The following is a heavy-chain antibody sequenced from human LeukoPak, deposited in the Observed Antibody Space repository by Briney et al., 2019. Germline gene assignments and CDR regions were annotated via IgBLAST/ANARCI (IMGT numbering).Heavy chain of an antibody. J-gene: IGHJ4*02. CDR1: GFTFSSYE. Sequence: PGGSLRLSCAASGFTFSSYEMNWVRQAPGKGLEWVSYISSSGSTIYYADSVKGRYTISRDNAKNSLYLQMSSLRAEDTAVYYCARSGGIAAAGPFDYWGQGTLVTVSS. CDR3: ARSGGIAAAGPFDY. D-gene: IGHD6-13*01. V-gene: IGHV3-48*03. CDR2: ISSSGSTI.